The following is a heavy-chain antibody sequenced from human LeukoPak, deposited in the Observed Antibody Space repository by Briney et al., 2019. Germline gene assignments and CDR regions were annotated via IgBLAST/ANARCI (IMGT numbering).Heavy chain of an antibody. V-gene: IGHV4-4*02. CDR3: AGLEGRYSTDWFYFFDY. CDR1: GGSISSLNL. CDR2: MYLGETT. D-gene: IGHD6-19*01. Sequence: PSATLSLTCIVSGGSISSLNLWSWLRQPPGKGLEWIGEMYLGETTNFNPSLKSRVTILIDKSKNQLSLQLTSVTAADTAVYYCAGLEGRYSTDWFYFFDYWGQGALVTVSS. J-gene: IGHJ4*02.